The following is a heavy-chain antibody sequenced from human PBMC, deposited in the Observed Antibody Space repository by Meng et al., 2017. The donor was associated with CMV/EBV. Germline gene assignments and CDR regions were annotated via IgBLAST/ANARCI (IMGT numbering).Heavy chain of an antibody. D-gene: IGHD2-2*01. CDR2: IRYDGSNK. Sequence: GESLKISCAASGFTFCSYGMHWVRQAPGKGLEWVAFIRYDGSNKYYADSVKGRFTISRDNSKNTLYLQMNSLRAEDTAVYYCAKGRKRYCSSTSCYLGTFDYWGQGTLVTVSS. CDR3: AKGRKRYCSSTSCYLGTFDY. CDR1: GFTFCSYG. V-gene: IGHV3-30*02. J-gene: IGHJ4*02.